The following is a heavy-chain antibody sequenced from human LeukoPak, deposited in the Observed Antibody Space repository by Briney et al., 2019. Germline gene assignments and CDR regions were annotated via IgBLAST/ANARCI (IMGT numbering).Heavy chain of an antibody. J-gene: IGHJ4*02. CDR3: ERGQIMYY. Sequence: ASVKVSCKASGYTFNNYFISCVRQAPGQGLEWVGWVSPHSHATQYAEKVQRRVTMTTDTSTSTVYMELRSLRSDDTAVYVCERGQIMYYWGQGTPVTVSS. CDR1: GYTFNNYF. V-gene: IGHV1-18*01. CDR2: VSPHSHAT. D-gene: IGHD3-16*01.